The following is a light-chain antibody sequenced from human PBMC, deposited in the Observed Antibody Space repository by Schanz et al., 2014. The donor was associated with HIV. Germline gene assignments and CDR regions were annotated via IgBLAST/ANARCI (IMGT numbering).Light chain of an antibody. CDR3: TSYAGYGAPTLVV. Sequence: QSALTQPPSASGSPGQSVTISCTGTSSDVGSYNLVSWYQQQPGKAPKLMIYDVTDRPSGVSHRFSGSKSGNTASLTISGLQAEDEADYYCTSYAGYGAPTLVVFGGGTKLTVL. J-gene: IGLJ3*02. CDR2: DVT. V-gene: IGLV2-14*02. CDR1: SSDVGSYNL.